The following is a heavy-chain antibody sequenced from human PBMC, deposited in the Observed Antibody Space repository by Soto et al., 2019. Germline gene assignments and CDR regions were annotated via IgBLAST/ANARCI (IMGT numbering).Heavy chain of an antibody. CDR3: ARDDMVMGDAFEI. CDR2: IIPIFGTA. CDR1: GGTFSSYA. J-gene: IGHJ3*02. D-gene: IGHD2-21*01. V-gene: IGHV1-69*06. Sequence: SVKVSCKASGGTFSSYAISWVRQAPGQGLEWMGGIIPIFGTANYAQKFQGRVTMTADKSTSTAYMELRSLRSEDTAVYYWARDDMVMGDAFEIWGQGKIVTV.